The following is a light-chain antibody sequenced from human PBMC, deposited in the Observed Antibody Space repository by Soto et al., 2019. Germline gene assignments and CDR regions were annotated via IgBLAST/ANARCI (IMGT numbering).Light chain of an antibody. V-gene: IGLV2-14*03. J-gene: IGLJ3*02. Sequence: QSVLTQPASVSGSLGQSITISCTGTTSDVGAYNYVSWYQQHPGKAPQLVIYDVTNRPSGVSNRFSGSKSGNTASLTISGLQAEDEADYYCSSYTSSSTLVFGGGTKLPS. CDR1: TSDVGAYNY. CDR3: SSYTSSSTLV. CDR2: DVT.